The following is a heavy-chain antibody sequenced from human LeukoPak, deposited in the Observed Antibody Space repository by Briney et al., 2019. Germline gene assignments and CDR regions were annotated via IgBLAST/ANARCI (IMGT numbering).Heavy chain of an antibody. D-gene: IGHD1-26*01. Sequence: ASVKVSCKASGYTFTSYVISWVRQAAGQGVEWMGWISAYNGNTNYAQKLQGRVTMTTDTSTSTAYMELRSLRSDDTAVYYCCQSGSSDPYRYWGQGTLVTVSS. J-gene: IGHJ4*02. CDR2: ISAYNGNT. CDR1: GYTFTSYV. CDR3: CQSGSSDPYRY. V-gene: IGHV1-18*01.